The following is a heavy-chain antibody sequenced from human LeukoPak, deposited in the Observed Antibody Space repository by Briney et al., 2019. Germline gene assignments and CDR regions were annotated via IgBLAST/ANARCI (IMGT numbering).Heavy chain of an antibody. CDR3: AREGVGYYDILTGYDDWFDP. CDR1: GYTFTGYY. Sequence: ASVTVSFKASGYTFTGYYMHWVRQAPGQGLEWMGWINPNSGGTNYAQKFQGRVTMTRDTSISTAYMELSRLRSDDTAVYYCAREGVGYYDILTGYDDWFDPWGQGTLVTVSS. J-gene: IGHJ5*02. D-gene: IGHD3-9*01. V-gene: IGHV1-2*02. CDR2: INPNSGGT.